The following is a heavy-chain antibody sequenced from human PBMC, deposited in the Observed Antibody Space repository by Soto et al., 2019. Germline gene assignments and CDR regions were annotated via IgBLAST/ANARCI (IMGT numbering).Heavy chain of an antibody. D-gene: IGHD6-6*01. V-gene: IGHV1-3*01. CDR1: GYTCTSYA. J-gene: IGHJ4*02. CDR3: AGGMKQLVNLVVDY. CDR2: INAGNGNT. Sequence: QVQLVQSGAEVKKPGASVKVSCKASGYTCTSYAMHWVRQAPGQRLEWMGWINAGNGNTKYSQKFQGRVTITRDTSASTAYMELSSLRSEDTAVYYCAGGMKQLVNLVVDYWGQGTLVTVSS.